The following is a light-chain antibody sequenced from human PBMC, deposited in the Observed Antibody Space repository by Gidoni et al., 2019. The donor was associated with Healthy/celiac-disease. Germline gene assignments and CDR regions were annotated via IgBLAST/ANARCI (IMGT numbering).Light chain of an antibody. CDR1: QSVSSSY. J-gene: IGKJ1*01. CDR2: GAS. CDR3: QQDGSSPRT. V-gene: IGKV3-20*01. Sequence: EIVLTQSPGTLSLSPGERATLSCRASQSVSSSYLAWYQQKPGQAPRLLIYGASSRATGIPDRFSGSGSGTDFTLTISRVEPEDFAVYYCQQDGSSPRTFGQGTKVEIK.